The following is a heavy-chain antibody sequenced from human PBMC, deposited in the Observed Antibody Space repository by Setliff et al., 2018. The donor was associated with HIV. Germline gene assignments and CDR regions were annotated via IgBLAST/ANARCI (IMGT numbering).Heavy chain of an antibody. CDR2: ISSYNDNT. CDR3: AREAPRYASGAFDF. J-gene: IGHJ3*01. Sequence: ASVKVSCKASGYSFTNYGISWVRQAPGQGLEWMGWISSYNDNTNYALNLQGRLTLTTDTSTNTVYLELRSLISDDTAIYYCAREAPRYASGAFDFWGQGTMVTVSS. CDR1: GYSFTNYG. D-gene: IGHD3-10*01. V-gene: IGHV1-18*01.